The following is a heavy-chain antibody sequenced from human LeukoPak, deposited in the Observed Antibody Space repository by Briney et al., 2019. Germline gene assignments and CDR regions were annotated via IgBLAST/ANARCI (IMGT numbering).Heavy chain of an antibody. Sequence: PGGSLRLSCAASGFTFSSYGMHWVRQATGKGLEWVSAIGTAGDTYYPGSVKGRFTISRENAKNSLYLQMNSLRAGDTAVYYCATQGWSDAFDIWGQGTMVTVSS. CDR3: ATQGWSDAFDI. V-gene: IGHV3-13*01. J-gene: IGHJ3*02. CDR2: IGTAGDT. CDR1: GFTFSSYG. D-gene: IGHD2-15*01.